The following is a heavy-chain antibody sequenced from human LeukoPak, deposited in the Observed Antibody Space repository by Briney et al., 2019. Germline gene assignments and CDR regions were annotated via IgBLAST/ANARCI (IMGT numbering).Heavy chain of an antibody. V-gene: IGHV4-4*07. Sequence: SETLSLTCTVSGGSISSYYWSWIRQPAGKGLEWIGRIYTSGSTNYNPSLKSRVTMSVDTSKNQFSLKLSSVTAADTAVYYCARGPDNWGSGWYFDLWGRGTLVTVSS. CDR3: ARGPDNWGSGWYFDL. CDR1: GGSISSYY. J-gene: IGHJ2*01. CDR2: IYTSGST. D-gene: IGHD7-27*01.